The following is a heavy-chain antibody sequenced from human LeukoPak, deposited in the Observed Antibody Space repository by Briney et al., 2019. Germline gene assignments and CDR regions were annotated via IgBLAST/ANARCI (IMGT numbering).Heavy chain of an antibody. V-gene: IGHV1-69*01. CDR2: IIPIFGTA. Sequence: ASVKVSCKASGGTFSSYAISWVRQAPGQGLEWMGGIIPIFGTANYAQKFQGRVTITADESTSTAYMELSSLRSEDTAVYYCARTYCGGDYYTDAVPPRHWGPGTLVTGSS. D-gene: IGHD2-21*02. CDR1: GGTFSSYA. J-gene: IGHJ4*01. CDR3: ARTYCGGDYYTDAVPPRH.